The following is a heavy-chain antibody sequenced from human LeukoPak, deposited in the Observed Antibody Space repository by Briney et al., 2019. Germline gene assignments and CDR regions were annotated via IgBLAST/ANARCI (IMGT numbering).Heavy chain of an antibody. CDR2: IYSSGST. CDR3: ARKDGDY. V-gene: IGHV4-4*07. J-gene: IGHJ4*02. CDR1: GASISAFH. Sequence: SETLSLTCTVSGASISAFHWTWFRQPAGKGLERIGLIYSSGSTLFNPSLKSRVAMSVDLTKNQLSLKLTSVTAADTATYYCARKDGDYWGRGTLVTVS.